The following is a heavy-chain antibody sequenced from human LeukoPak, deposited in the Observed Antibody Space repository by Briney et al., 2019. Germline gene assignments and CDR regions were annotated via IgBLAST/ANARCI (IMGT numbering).Heavy chain of an antibody. CDR3: ARALYYSSGYFFFDY. V-gene: IGHV4-4*02. CDR1: GGSISSNNW. CDR2: IFYSGST. J-gene: IGHJ4*02. Sequence: PSETLSLTCGVSGGSISSNNWWSWVRQPPGKGLEWIGYIFYSGSTHYNPSLKSRVTISVDPSKNQFSLKLSSVTAADTAVYYCARALYYSSGYFFFDYWGQGILVTVSS. D-gene: IGHD3-22*01.